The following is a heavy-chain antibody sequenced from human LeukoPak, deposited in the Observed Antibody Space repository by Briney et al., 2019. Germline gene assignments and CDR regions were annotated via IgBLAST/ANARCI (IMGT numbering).Heavy chain of an antibody. Sequence: SETLSLTCAVSGGSIHGYFWSWFRQPPEKGLEWIGYISYSGSTNYNPSLKSRVSISVDTSKSQFSLRLSSVTAADTAVYYCARDNYREVTDFDPWGQGTLVTVSS. CDR2: ISYSGST. CDR1: GGSIHGYF. D-gene: IGHD3-10*01. J-gene: IGHJ5*02. CDR3: ARDNYREVTDFDP. V-gene: IGHV4-59*01.